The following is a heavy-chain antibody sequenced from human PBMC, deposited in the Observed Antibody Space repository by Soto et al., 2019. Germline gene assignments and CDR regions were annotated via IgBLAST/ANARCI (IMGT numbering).Heavy chain of an antibody. J-gene: IGHJ4*02. CDR1: GYTFTSYA. D-gene: IGHD2-15*01. V-gene: IGHV1-3*01. Sequence: ASVKVSCKASGYTFTSYAMHWVRQAPGQRLEWMGWINAGNGNTKYSQKFQGRVTITRDTSASTAYMELSSLRSEDTAVYYCARDPGYCSGGSCQEDYWGQGTLVTVSS. CDR3: ARDPGYCSGGSCQEDY. CDR2: INAGNGNT.